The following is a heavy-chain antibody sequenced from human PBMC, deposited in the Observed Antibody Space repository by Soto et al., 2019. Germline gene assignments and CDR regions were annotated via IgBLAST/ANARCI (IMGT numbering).Heavy chain of an antibody. V-gene: IGHV3-33*01. CDR3: ARAPGYDFWSGPSY. Sequence: QVQLVESGGGVVQPGRSLRLSCAASGFTFSSYGMHWVRQAPGTGLEWVAVIWYDGSNKYYADSVKGRFTISRDNSKNTLYRQMNSLRAEDTAVYYCARAPGYDFWSGPSYWGQGTLVTVSS. CDR2: IWYDGSNK. J-gene: IGHJ4*02. CDR1: GFTFSSYG. D-gene: IGHD3-3*01.